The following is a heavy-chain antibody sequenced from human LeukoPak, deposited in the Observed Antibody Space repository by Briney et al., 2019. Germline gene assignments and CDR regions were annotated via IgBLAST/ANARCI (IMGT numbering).Heavy chain of an antibody. D-gene: IGHD3-22*01. CDR2: IYYSGST. J-gene: IGHJ5*02. V-gene: IGHV4-30-4*01. CDR3: ARAATDSSGYYYVKMGHNWFDP. CDR1: GGSISSGDYY. Sequence: SETLSLTCTVSGGSISSGDYYWSWIRQPPGKGLEWIGYIYYSGSTYYNPSLKSRVTISVDTSKNQFSLKLSSVTAADTAVYYCARAATDSSGYYYVKMGHNWFDPWGHGTLVTVSS.